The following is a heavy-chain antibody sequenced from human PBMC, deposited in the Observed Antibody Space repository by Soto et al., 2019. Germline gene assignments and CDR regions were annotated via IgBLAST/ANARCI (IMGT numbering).Heavy chain of an antibody. CDR3: AREGRGNCSGTACPGI. Sequence: EVQLVESGGGLVQPGGSLRLSCAASGFTFSRSSMSWVRQAPGKGLEWVANIEQDGSEKNYVDSVKGRFTVSRDNAKNSLYLQMNRLRVEDTAEYDCAREGRGNCSGTACPGIWGQGTLVTVSS. CDR2: IEQDGSEK. D-gene: IGHD2-2*01. J-gene: IGHJ4*02. V-gene: IGHV3-7*01. CDR1: GFTFSRSS.